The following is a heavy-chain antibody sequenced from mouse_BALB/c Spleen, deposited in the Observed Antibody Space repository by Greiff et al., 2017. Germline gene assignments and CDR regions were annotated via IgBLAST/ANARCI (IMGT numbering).Heavy chain of an antibody. V-gene: IGHV5-9-4*01. J-gene: IGHJ3*01. Sequence: EVKLVESGGGLVKPGGSLKLSCAASGFTFSSYAMSWVRQSPEKRLEWVAEISSGGSYTYYPDTVTGRFTISRDNAKNTLDLEMSSLRSEDTAMYYCARDGGPGFAYWGQGTLVTVSA. CDR2: ISSGGSYT. CDR1: GFTFSSYA. CDR3: ARDGGPGFAY.